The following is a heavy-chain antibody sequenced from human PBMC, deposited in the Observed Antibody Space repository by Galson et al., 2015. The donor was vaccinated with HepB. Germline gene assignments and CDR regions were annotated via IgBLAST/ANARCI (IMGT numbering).Heavy chain of an antibody. D-gene: IGHD2-15*01. CDR3: ARDPEVVTTTPGFDY. CDR2: INPNSGGT. CDR1: GYTFSGYY. J-gene: IGHJ4*02. Sequence: SCKASGYTFSGYYMHWVRQAPGQGLEWMGWINPNSGGTNCAQKFQGRVTMTRDTSLSTAYMELSRLRSDDTAVYYCARDPEVVTTTPGFDYWGQGTLVTVSS. V-gene: IGHV1-2*02.